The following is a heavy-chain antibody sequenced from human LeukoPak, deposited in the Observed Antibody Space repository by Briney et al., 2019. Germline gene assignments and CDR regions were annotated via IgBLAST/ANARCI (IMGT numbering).Heavy chain of an antibody. V-gene: IGHV4-30-4*01. CDR3: AREYVVVVPAATYFDY. D-gene: IGHD2-2*01. Sequence: SETLSLTCTVSGGSISSGDYYWSWIRQPPGKGLQWIGYIYYSGSTYYNPSLKSRVTISVDTSKNQFSLKLSSVTAADTAVYYCAREYVVVVPAATYFDYWGQGTLVTVSS. CDR1: GGSISSGDYY. CDR2: IYYSGST. J-gene: IGHJ4*02.